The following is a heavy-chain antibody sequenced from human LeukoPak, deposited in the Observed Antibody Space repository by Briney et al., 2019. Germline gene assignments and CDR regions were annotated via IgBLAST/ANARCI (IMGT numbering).Heavy chain of an antibody. CDR3: ARDSSGYYYFDY. J-gene: IGHJ4*02. D-gene: IGHD6-25*01. Sequence: SQTLSLTCAISGDSVSSNSAAWNWIRQSPWRGLEWLGRTYYRTKWYNDYAVSVKSRITLNPATSNNQFSLQLNSVTPEHTAVYYCARDSSGYYYFDYWGQGTLVTVSS. V-gene: IGHV6-1*01. CDR1: GDSVSSNSAA. CDR2: TYYRTKWYN.